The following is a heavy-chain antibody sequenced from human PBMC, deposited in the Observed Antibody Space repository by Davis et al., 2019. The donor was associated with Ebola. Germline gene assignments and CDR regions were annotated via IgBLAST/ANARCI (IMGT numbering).Heavy chain of an antibody. CDR1: GGSISSSS. D-gene: IGHD3-22*01. V-gene: IGHV4-59*04. Sequence: MPSETLSPTCTVSGGSISSSSWSWVRQPPGKGLEWIGSIYHSGSTYYNPSLKSRVTISVDTSKNQFSLKLSSVTAADTAVYYCARLPSHSSGYYRYWGQGTLVTVSS. J-gene: IGHJ4*02. CDR3: ARLPSHSSGYYRY. CDR2: IYHSGST.